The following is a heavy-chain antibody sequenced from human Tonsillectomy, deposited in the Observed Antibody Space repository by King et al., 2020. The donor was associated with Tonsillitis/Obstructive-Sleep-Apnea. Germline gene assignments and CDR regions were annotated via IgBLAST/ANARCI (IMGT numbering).Heavy chain of an antibody. J-gene: IGHJ3*02. D-gene: IGHD6-6*01. Sequence: QLVESGGGLVQPGGSLRLSFAASGFTFSSYSMNWVRQAPGKGLDWGSDISGRSRTIYYAYSVKGRFTISRDNAKNSLYLQMNSLRDEDTAVYYCARDRYSSSSSGAFDIWGQGTMVTVSS. CDR2: ISGRSRTI. CDR3: ARDRYSSSSSGAFDI. V-gene: IGHV3-48*02. CDR1: GFTFSSYS.